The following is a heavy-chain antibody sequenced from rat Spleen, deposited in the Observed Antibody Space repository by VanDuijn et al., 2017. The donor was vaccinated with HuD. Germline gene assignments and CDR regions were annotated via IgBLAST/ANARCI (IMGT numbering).Heavy chain of an antibody. CDR2: IQYDGSSL. J-gene: IGHJ3*01. Sequence: EVQLVESGGGLVPPGNSLKLSCAASGFTFSDYAMAWIRQSPKKGLEWVATIQYDGSSLYYRDSVKGRFTISRDNAKSTLYLQMDSLRSEDTATYFCATQSYPGSFAYWGQGTLVTVSS. CDR3: ATQSYPGSFAY. V-gene: IGHV5S10*01. CDR1: GFTFSDYA. D-gene: IGHD1-4*01.